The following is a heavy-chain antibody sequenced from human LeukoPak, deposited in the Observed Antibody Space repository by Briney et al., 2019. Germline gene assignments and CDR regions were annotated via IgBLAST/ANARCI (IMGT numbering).Heavy chain of an antibody. Sequence: GGSLRLSCVGSGFTFSRYWLNWVRQAPGKGLEWVANMNQDGSEIYYLDSVKGRFTISRDNAKNSVYLQMDSLRGEDTAVYYCAKDFRIGYSAHFDYWGQGALVTVSS. CDR1: GFTFSRYW. J-gene: IGHJ4*02. CDR3: AKDFRIGYSAHFDY. D-gene: IGHD2-21*01. V-gene: IGHV3-7*03. CDR2: MNQDGSEI.